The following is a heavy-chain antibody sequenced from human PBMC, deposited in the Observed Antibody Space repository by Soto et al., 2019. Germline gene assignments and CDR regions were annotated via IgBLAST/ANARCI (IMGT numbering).Heavy chain of an antibody. J-gene: IGHJ4*02. CDR2: INPNSGGT. CDR3: ARGGSLEMATLQGIW. V-gene: IGHV1-2*04. CDR1: GYTFTGYY. D-gene: IGHD5-12*01. Sequence: QVQLVQSGAEVKKPGASVKVSCKASGYTFTGYYMHWVRQAPGQGLEWMGWINPNSGGTKYAQKFQGWVTMTRDTSISTAYMELGRLRSDDTAVYYCARGGSLEMATLQGIWWGQGTLVTVSS.